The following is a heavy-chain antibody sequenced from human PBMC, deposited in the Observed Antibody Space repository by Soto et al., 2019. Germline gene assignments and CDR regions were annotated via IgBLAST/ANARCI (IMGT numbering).Heavy chain of an antibody. CDR1: GFTFSSYG. V-gene: IGHV3-30*18. CDR2: ISYDGSNK. D-gene: IGHD6-19*01. Sequence: GGSLRLSCAASGFTFSSYGMHWVRQAPGKGLEWVAVISYDGSNKYYADSVKGRFTISRDNSKNTLYLQMNSLRAEDTAVYYCAKDGEMYSSGTPGEYNWFDPCGQGTLVTVSS. J-gene: IGHJ5*02. CDR3: AKDGEMYSSGTPGEYNWFDP.